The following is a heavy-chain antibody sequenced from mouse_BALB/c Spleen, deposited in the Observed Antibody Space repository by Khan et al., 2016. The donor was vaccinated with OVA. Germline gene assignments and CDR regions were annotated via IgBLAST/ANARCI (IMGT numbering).Heavy chain of an antibody. J-gene: IGHJ1*01. D-gene: IGHD2-4*01. CDR1: GFTFSSFG. Sequence: EVELVESGGGLVQPGGSRKLSCAASGFTFSSFGMHWVRQAPEKGLEWVAYVSSGSATIYYADTVKGRFTISRDNPKTTLFLHMTSLRSEDTAMYYFTRSMISTWYFDVWGAGTTVTVSS. V-gene: IGHV5-17*02. CDR3: TRSMISTWYFDV. CDR2: VSSGSATI.